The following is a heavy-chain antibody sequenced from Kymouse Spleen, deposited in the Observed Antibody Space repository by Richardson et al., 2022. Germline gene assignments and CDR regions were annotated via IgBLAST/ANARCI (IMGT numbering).Heavy chain of an antibody. J-gene: IGHJ6*02. CDR2: INHSGST. D-gene: IGHD2-2*02. CDR1: GGSFSGYY. V-gene: IGHV4-34*01. Sequence: QVQLQQWGAGLLKPSETLSLTCAVYGGSFSGYYWSWIRQPPGKGLEWIGEINHSGSTNYNPSLKSRVTISVDTSKNQFSLKLSSVTAADTAVYYCARGGGVVVPAAIGDYYYGMDVWGQGTTVTVSS. CDR3: ARGGGVVVPAAIGDYYYGMDV.